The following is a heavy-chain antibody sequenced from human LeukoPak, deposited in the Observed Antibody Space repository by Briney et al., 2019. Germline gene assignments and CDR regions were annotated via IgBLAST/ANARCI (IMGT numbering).Heavy chain of an antibody. CDR1: GVSINSHY. V-gene: IGHV4-59*11. D-gene: IGHD6-19*01. CDR2: ISDKETT. Sequence: SETLSLTCAVSGVSINSHYWSWIRRSPGRGLEWIGHISDKETTKYNPSLKSRVIISADTSKNHLSLNLTSVLAADTAIYYCARRDAGWNYCDHWGQGILVTVSP. CDR3: ARRDAGWNYCDH. J-gene: IGHJ4*02.